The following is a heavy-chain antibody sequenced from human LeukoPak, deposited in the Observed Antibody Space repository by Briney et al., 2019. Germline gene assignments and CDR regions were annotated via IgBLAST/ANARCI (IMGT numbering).Heavy chain of an antibody. CDR2: INPNSGGT. D-gene: IGHD3-10*01. V-gene: IGHV1-2*02. CDR3: ARDGYGSGYYYYGMDV. J-gene: IGHJ6*02. Sequence: GASVKVSCKASGYTFTGYYMHWVRQAPGQGLEWMGWINPNSGGTNYAQKFQGRVTMTRDTSISTAYMELRRMRSDDTAVYYCARDGYGSGYYYYGMDVWGQGTTVTVSS. CDR1: GYTFTGYY.